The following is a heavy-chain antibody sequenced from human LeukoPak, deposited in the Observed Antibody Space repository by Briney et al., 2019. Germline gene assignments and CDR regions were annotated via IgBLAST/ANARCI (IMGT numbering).Heavy chain of an antibody. V-gene: IGHV1-69*06. CDR1: GGTFSSYT. Sequence: SVKVSCKASGGTFSSYTISWVRQAPGQGLEWMGGIIPIFGTTNYAQKFQGRVTITADTSTGTAYMELSSLRSDDTAVYYCAREFSPYCGGDCYSSFAIWGQGSMVTVSS. D-gene: IGHD2-21*02. CDR3: AREFSPYCGGDCYSSFAI. CDR2: IIPIFGTT. J-gene: IGHJ3*02.